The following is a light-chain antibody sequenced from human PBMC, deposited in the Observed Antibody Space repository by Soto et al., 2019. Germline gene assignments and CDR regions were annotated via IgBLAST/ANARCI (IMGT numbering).Light chain of an antibody. CDR2: EVS. CDR1: SGDVGGYNY. CDR3: SSYAGSNNYV. Sequence: QSALTQPPSASGSPGQSLTISCTGTSGDVGGYNYVSWYQQHPGKAPKLMIFEVSERPSGVPDRFSASKSGNTASLTVSGLQAEDEADYYCSSYAGSNNYVFGTGTKVTVL. V-gene: IGLV2-8*01. J-gene: IGLJ1*01.